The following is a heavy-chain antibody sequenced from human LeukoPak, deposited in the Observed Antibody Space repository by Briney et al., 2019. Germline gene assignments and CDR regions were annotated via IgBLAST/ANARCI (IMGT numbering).Heavy chain of an antibody. V-gene: IGHV3-23*01. CDR1: GFTFTSYA. J-gene: IGHJ4*02. D-gene: IGHD3-16*02. CDR2: VSGGGGDS. CDR3: AKTYHNYIWGSYPM. Sequence: GGSLRLSCAASGFTFTSYAMSWVRQAPGKGLEWVSGVSGGGGDSSYADSVKGRFTNSGDNSKNTLYLQMKSLRAEDTAVYYCAKTYHNYIWGSYPMWGQGTLVTVSS.